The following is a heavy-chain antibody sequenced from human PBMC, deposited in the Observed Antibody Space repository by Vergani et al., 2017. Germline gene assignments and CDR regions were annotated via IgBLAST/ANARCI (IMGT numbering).Heavy chain of an antibody. Sequence: QVQLVESGGGVVQPGRSLRLSCAASGFTFSSYAMHWVRQAPGKGLEWVAVISYDGSNKYYADSVKGRFTISRDNSKNTLYLQINSLRAEDTAVYYCARDKAPVGATLGRAFDIWGQGTMVTVSS. J-gene: IGHJ3*02. V-gene: IGHV3-30-3*01. CDR3: ARDKAPVGATLGRAFDI. CDR1: GFTFSSYA. CDR2: ISYDGSNK. D-gene: IGHD1-26*01.